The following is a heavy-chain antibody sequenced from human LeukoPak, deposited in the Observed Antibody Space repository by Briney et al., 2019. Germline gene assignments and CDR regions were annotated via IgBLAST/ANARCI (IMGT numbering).Heavy chain of an antibody. CDR1: GGSISSYY. CDR2: IHYSGST. D-gene: IGHD1-26*01. CDR3: ASISIVGATTSIDY. J-gene: IGHJ4*02. V-gene: IGHV4-59*01. Sequence: SETLSLTCTVSGGSISSYYWSWIRQPPGKGLEGIGDIHYSGSTNYNRSLKSRVTISVDTSKNQFSLKLSSVTAADTAVYYCASISIVGATTSIDYWGQGTLVTVSS.